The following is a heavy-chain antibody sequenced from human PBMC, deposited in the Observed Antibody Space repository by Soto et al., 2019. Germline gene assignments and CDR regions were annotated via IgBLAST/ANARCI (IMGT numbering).Heavy chain of an antibody. D-gene: IGHD3-3*01. CDR1: GFTFSNAW. J-gene: IGHJ5*02. CDR3: TTNPPPGYDFWSGYWTGDWFDP. Sequence: PGGSLRLSCAASGFTFSNAWMSWVRQAPGKGLEWVGRIKSKTDGGTTDYAAPVKGRFTISRDDSKNTLYLQMNSLKTEDTAVYYCTTNPPPGYDFWSGYWTGDWFDPWGQGTLVTVSS. CDR2: IKSKTDGGTT. V-gene: IGHV3-15*01.